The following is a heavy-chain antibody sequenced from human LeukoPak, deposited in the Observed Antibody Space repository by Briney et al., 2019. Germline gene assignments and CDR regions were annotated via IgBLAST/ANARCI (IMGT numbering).Heavy chain of an antibody. CDR1: GGSFSGYY. CDR3: AKQCEQTSRIDY. J-gene: IGHJ4*01. D-gene: IGHD4-11*01. Sequence: PSGTLSLTCAVYGGSFSGYYWSWIRQPPGKGLEWIGEINHSGGTKYNPSLKSRVTISADKTKNQSPLLLSSVTAADTAVYYCAKQCEQTSRIDYWGHGTLVTVSS. CDR2: INHSGGT. V-gene: IGHV4-34*01.